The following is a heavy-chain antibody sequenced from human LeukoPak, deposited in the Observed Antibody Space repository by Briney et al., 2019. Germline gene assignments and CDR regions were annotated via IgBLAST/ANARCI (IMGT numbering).Heavy chain of an antibody. V-gene: IGHV4-4*07. CDR2: IYTSGST. J-gene: IGHJ6*03. CDR1: GGTISSYY. D-gene: IGHD6-6*01. Sequence: PSETLSLMCTFSGGTISSYYWSWIRQPAGKGLEWIGRIYTSGSTNYNPSLKSRVTMSVDTSKNQFSLKLSSVTAADTAVYYCARGAENYSSSYRYYYYYKDFWGKGTTVTVSS. CDR3: ARGAENYSSSYRYYYYYKDF.